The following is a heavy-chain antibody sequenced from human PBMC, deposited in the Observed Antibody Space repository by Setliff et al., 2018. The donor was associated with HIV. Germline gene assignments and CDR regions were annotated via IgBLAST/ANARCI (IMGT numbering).Heavy chain of an antibody. J-gene: IGHJ4*02. Sequence: PSETLSLTCTISGGSISSYYWSWIRQPPGKGLEWVGYIYGSGSTNYNPSLKSRITLSIDTSKNQFSLKLSSVTAADTAVYYCARDRYAGEIDYWGQGTLVTVSS. CDR1: GGSISSYY. V-gene: IGHV4-59*12. CDR3: ARDRYAGEIDY. CDR2: IYGSGST. D-gene: IGHD3-10*01.